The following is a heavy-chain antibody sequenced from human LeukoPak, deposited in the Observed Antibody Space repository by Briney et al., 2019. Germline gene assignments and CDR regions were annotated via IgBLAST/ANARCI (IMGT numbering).Heavy chain of an antibody. CDR1: GFTFSDYY. V-gene: IGHV3-11*01. CDR3: ARDRLWFGEERLDY. J-gene: IGHJ4*02. CDR2: ISSSGSTI. Sequence: GGSLRLSCAASGFTFSDYYMSWIRQAPGKGLEWVSYISSSGSTIYYAGSVKGRFTISRDNAKNSLYLQMNSLRAEDTAVYYCARDRLWFGEERLDYWGQGTLVTVSS. D-gene: IGHD3-10*01.